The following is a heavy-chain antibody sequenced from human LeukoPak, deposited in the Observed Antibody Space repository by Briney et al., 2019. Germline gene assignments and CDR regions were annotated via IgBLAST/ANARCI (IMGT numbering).Heavy chain of an antibody. CDR2: INPSGGST. J-gene: IGHJ4*02. CDR1: GYTFTSYH. CDR3: ARELSPSGNYDC. Sequence: ASVKVSCRASGYTFTSYHMHWVRQAPGQGVEWMGIINPSGGSTSYAQKSQGRVTATRDTSTSTVYMELSSLRSEDTAVYYCARELSPSGNYDCWGQGTLVTVSS. V-gene: IGHV1-46*01. D-gene: IGHD1-26*01.